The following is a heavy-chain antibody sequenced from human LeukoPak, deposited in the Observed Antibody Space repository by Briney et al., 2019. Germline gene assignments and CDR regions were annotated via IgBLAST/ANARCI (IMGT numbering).Heavy chain of an antibody. D-gene: IGHD3-3*01. CDR2: IYYSGST. Sequence: PSETLSLTCTVSGGSISSYYWSWIRQPAGKGLEWIGRIYYSGSTYYNPSLKSRVTISVDTSKNQFSLKLSSVTAADTAVYYCAIITRITIFGVVTPGLFDYWGQGTLVTVSS. J-gene: IGHJ4*02. CDR1: GGSISSYY. CDR3: AIITRITIFGVVTPGLFDY. V-gene: IGHV4-59*05.